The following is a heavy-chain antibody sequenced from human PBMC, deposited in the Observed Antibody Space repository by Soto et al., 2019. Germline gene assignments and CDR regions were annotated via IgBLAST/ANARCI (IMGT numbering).Heavy chain of an antibody. Sequence: ASETLSLTCTVSGGSISSSSYYWGWIRQPPGKGLEWIGSIYYSGSTYYNPSLKNRVTISVDTSKNQFSLKLSSVTAADTAVYYCARRLGPYSGYDHRHSFDPWGQGTLVTVSS. J-gene: IGHJ5*02. CDR1: GGSISSSSYY. D-gene: IGHD5-12*01. CDR2: IYYSGST. V-gene: IGHV4-39*01. CDR3: ARRLGPYSGYDHRHSFDP.